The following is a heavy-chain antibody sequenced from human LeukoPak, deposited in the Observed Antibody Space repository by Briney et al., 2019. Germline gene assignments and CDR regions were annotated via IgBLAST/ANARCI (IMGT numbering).Heavy chain of an antibody. Sequence: PSETLSLTCTVSGGSISSSSYYWGWIRQPPGKGLEWIGSIYYSGSTYYNPSLKSRVTISVDTSKNQFSLKLSSVTAADTAVYYSAREVHYDILTGSSHYYMDVWGKGTTVTVSS. CDR1: GGSISSSSYY. J-gene: IGHJ6*03. CDR3: AREVHYDILTGSSHYYMDV. V-gene: IGHV4-39*07. D-gene: IGHD3-9*01. CDR2: IYYSGST.